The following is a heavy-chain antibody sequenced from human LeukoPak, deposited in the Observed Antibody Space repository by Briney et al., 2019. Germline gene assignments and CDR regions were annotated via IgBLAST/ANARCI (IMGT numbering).Heavy chain of an antibody. Sequence: GGSLRLSCAASGFTFSSYAMNWVRQAPGKGLEWVLVISASGGSSYYADSVKGRFTISRDNSKNTLYLQMDSLRAEDTAVYYCAKDRITGTPYYFDYWGQGTLVTVSS. CDR2: ISASGGSS. J-gene: IGHJ4*02. CDR1: GFTFSSYA. CDR3: AKDRITGTPYYFDY. V-gene: IGHV3-23*01. D-gene: IGHD1-20*01.